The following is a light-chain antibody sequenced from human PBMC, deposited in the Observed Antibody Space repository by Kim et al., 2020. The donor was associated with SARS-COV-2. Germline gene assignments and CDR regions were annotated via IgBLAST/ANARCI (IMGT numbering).Light chain of an antibody. J-gene: IGLJ2*01. CDR3: AAWDDIQSGPV. CDR1: SSNIGSNT. V-gene: IGLV1-44*01. Sequence: GQAVTLSCSGSSSNIGSNTASWYQQVPGTAPKLLIYYDKERPSGVPDRFSGSKSGTSASLAITGLQSGDEADYYCAAWDDIQSGPVFGGGTQLTVL. CDR2: YDK.